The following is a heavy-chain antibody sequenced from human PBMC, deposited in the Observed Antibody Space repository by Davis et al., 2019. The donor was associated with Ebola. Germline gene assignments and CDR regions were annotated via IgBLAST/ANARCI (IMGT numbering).Heavy chain of an antibody. Sequence: GESLKISCAASGFTVSSNYMSWVRQAPGKGLEWVSVIYSGGNTYYTKSVKGRFTISRDNSKNTLYLQMNSLRVEDTAVYYCARWQLFDWFDPWGQGTPVTVSS. V-gene: IGHV3-53*01. J-gene: IGHJ5*02. CDR3: ARWQLFDWFDP. D-gene: IGHD6-13*01. CDR2: IYSGGNT. CDR1: GFTVSSNY.